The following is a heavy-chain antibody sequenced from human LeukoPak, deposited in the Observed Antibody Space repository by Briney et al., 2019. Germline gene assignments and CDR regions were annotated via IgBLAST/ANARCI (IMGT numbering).Heavy chain of an antibody. J-gene: IGHJ5*02. Sequence: GGSLRLSCAASGFTFSSYAMSWVRQAPGKGLEWVSAISGSGGSTYYADSVKGRFTISRDNSKNTLYLQMNSLRAEDTAVYYCAKTQGDPRPYSSSWYWFDPWGQGTLVTVSS. CDR1: GFTFSSYA. D-gene: IGHD6-13*01. CDR2: ISGSGGST. CDR3: AKTQGDPRPYSSSWYWFDP. V-gene: IGHV3-23*01.